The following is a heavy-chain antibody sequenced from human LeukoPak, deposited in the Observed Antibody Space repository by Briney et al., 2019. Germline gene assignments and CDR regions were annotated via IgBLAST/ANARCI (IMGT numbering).Heavy chain of an antibody. Sequence: PSETLSLTCTVSGGSISSYYWSWIRQPAGKGLEWIGRIYTSGSTNYNPSLKSRVTMSVDTSKNQFSLKLSSVTAADTGVYYCARDRITIFGVVIMSYFDYWGQGTLVTVSS. J-gene: IGHJ4*02. V-gene: IGHV4-4*07. CDR2: IYTSGST. CDR1: GGSISSYY. CDR3: ARDRITIFGVVIMSYFDY. D-gene: IGHD3-3*01.